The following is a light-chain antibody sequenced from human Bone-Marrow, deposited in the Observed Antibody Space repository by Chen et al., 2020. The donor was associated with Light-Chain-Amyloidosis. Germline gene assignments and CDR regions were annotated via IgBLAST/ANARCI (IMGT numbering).Light chain of an antibody. CDR2: RDT. CDR3: QSADSSGTYEVI. V-gene: IGLV3-25*03. Sequence: SYELTQPPSVSVSPGQTARITCSGDDLPTKYAYWYQQKPGQAPVLVIHRDTERPSGISERYSGSSSGTTTTLTLSRVQAEAEADYHCQSADSSGTYEVIFGGGTKLTVL. J-gene: IGLJ2*01. CDR1: DLPTKY.